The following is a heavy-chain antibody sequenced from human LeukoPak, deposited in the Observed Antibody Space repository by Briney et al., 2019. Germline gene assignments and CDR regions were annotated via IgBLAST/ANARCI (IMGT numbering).Heavy chain of an antibody. CDR1: GGSISSGGYY. CDR3: ARNYYDRSGYYLDY. D-gene: IGHD3-22*01. Sequence: SQTLSLTCTVSGGSISSGGYYWSWIRQHPGKGLEWIGYIYYSGSTYYNPSLKSRVTISVDTSKNQFSLKLSSVTAADTAVYYCARNYYDRSGYYLDYWGQGTLVTVSS. V-gene: IGHV4-31*03. CDR2: IYYSGST. J-gene: IGHJ4*02.